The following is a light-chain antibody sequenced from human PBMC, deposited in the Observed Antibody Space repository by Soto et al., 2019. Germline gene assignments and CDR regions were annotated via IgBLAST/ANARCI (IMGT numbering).Light chain of an antibody. CDR3: QQSYSMPRT. CDR2: AAS. Sequence: DIQMTQSPSSLSAFVGDRVTITCRASQSISDYLNWYQQKPGKAPKLLIYAASSLQSGVPSRFSGTGSGTDFTLTFSSLPPEDFATYYCQQSYSMPRTFGQGTKLEIK. CDR1: QSISDY. J-gene: IGKJ2*01. V-gene: IGKV1-39*01.